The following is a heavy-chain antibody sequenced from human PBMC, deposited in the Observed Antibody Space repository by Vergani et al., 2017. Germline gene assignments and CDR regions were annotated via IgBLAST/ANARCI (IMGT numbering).Heavy chain of an antibody. Sequence: EVQLVQSGAEVKKPGESLRISCKGSGYRFTSYWISWVRQMPGKGLEWMGRIDPSDSYTNYSPSFQGHVTISADKSISTAYLQWSSLKASDTAMYYCARHFYCSGGSCYSYFDYWGQGTLVTVSS. CDR2: IDPSDSYT. J-gene: IGHJ4*02. CDR3: ARHFYCSGGSCYSYFDY. CDR1: GYRFTSYW. V-gene: IGHV5-10-1*03. D-gene: IGHD2-15*01.